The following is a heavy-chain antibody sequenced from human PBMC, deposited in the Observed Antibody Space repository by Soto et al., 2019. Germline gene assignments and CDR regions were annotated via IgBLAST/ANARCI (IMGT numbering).Heavy chain of an antibody. Sequence: ASVKVSCKASGYTFTSYGISWVRQAPGQGLEWMGWISAYNGNTHYAQKLQGRVTMTTDTSTSTAYMELRSLRSDDTAVYYCAKLRCSGGSCPIDYWGQGTLVTFSS. D-gene: IGHD2-15*01. CDR1: GYTFTSYG. CDR3: AKLRCSGGSCPIDY. V-gene: IGHV1-18*01. CDR2: ISAYNGNT. J-gene: IGHJ4*02.